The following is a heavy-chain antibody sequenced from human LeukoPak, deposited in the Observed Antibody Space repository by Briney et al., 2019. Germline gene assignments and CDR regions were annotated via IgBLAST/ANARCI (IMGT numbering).Heavy chain of an antibody. V-gene: IGHV4-4*07. D-gene: IGHD6-6*01. CDR3: ARDHSSSSWMDSFEI. CDR1: GVSIGPYY. Sequence: PSETLSLTCIISGVSIGPYYWSWIRQAAGKGPEWIGRIYTTGTADYNPSLKGRVFLSVNTSKNQFSLKVTSVTAADTAVYYCARDHSSSSWMDSFEIWGPGTKVTVSS. CDR2: IYTTGTA. J-gene: IGHJ3*02.